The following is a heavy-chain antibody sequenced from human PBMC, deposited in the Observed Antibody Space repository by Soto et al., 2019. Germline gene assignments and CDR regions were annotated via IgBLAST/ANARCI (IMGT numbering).Heavy chain of an antibody. Sequence: GGSLRLSCAASGFTFSGSAMHWVRQASGEGLEWVGRIRSKVNNYATAYAASVKGRFTISRDDSKNTAYLQMNSLKTEDTAVYYCTRSDSGYAWGQGTLVTVSS. D-gene: IGHD5-12*01. V-gene: IGHV3-73*01. CDR1: GFTFSGSA. CDR3: TRSDSGYA. J-gene: IGHJ5*02. CDR2: IRSKVNNYAT.